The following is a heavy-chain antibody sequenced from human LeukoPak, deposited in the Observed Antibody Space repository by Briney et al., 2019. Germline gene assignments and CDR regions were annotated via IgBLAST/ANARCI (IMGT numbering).Heavy chain of an antibody. J-gene: IGHJ4*02. CDR2: INPNSGVT. V-gene: IGHV1-2*02. D-gene: IGHD1-26*01. Sequence: GASVKVSCKASGYTFTGYYIHWVRQGPGQGLEWVGWINPNSGVTNYAQKFQGRVTMTRDTSISTAYMELSRLRSDDTAVYYCARSYSGDSGWYFDYWGQGTLVTVSS. CDR3: ARSYSGDSGWYFDY. CDR1: GYTFTGYY.